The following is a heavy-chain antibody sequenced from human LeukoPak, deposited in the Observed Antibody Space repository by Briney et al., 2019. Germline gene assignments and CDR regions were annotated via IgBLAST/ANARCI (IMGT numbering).Heavy chain of an antibody. CDR1: GGSISSGGYS. J-gene: IGHJ6*02. D-gene: IGHD3-22*01. CDR3: ARAGPYYDSSGYYYYYGMDV. CDR2: IYHSGST. Sequence: SQTLSLTCAVSGGSISSGGYSWSWIRQPPGKGLEWIGYIYHSGSTYYNPSLKSRVTISVDRSKNQFSLKLSSVTAADTAVYYCARAGPYYDSSGYYYYYGMDVWGQGTTVTVSS. V-gene: IGHV4-30-2*01.